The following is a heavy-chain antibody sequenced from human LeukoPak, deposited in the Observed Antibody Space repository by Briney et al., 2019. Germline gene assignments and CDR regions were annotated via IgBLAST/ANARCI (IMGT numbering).Heavy chain of an antibody. J-gene: IGHJ4*02. D-gene: IGHD2-2*01. CDR1: GYTFTSYG. V-gene: IGHV1-18*01. CDR3: ARGLAERYCSSTSCYDY. Sequence: ASVKVSCKASGYTFTSYGISWVRQAPGQGLEWMGWISAYNGNTNYAQKLQGRVTMTTDTSTSTAYMELSSLRSEDTAVYYCARGLAERYCSSTSCYDYWGQGTLVTVSS. CDR2: ISAYNGNT.